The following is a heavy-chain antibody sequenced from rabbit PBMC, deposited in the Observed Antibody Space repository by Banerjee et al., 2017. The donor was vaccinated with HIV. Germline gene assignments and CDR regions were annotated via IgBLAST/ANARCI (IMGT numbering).Heavy chain of an antibody. D-gene: IGHD5-1*01. Sequence: QSLEESGGDLVKPGASLTLTCTASGFSVSNSYWIYWVRQAPGKGLEWIACINTSSGNTVYATWAKGRLTISKTSWTTVTLQMTSLTAANTATYFCARGDGTYIYYQMWGPGTLVTVS. V-gene: IGHV1S40*01. CDR1: GFSVSNSYW. J-gene: IGHJ4*01. CDR3: ARGDGTYIYYQM. CDR2: INTSSGNT.